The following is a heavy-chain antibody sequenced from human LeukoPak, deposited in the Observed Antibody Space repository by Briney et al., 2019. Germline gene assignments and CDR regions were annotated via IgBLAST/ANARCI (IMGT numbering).Heavy chain of an antibody. J-gene: IGHJ4*02. V-gene: IGHV4-61*01. Sequence: SETLSLTCTVSGGSFSSGSYYWSWIRQPPGKGLEWIGYIYYSGSTNYNPSLKSRVTISVDTSKNQFSLKLSSVTAADTAVYYCATGSHFEFHFWGQGTLVTVSS. CDR3: ATGSHFEFHF. CDR2: IYYSGST. CDR1: GGSFSSGSYY. D-gene: IGHD1-26*01.